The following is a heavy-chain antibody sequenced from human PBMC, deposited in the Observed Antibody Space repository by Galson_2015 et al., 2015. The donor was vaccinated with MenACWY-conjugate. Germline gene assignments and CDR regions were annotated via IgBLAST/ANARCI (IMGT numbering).Heavy chain of an antibody. D-gene: IGHD2-8*02. Sequence: ETLSLTCTASGAAITSSDYYGSWIRQSPGKGLEWIGTVFYNGTTHYNPSLMSRVTMSVDTSKSQISLNLHSATAADTAVYYCAREASYCAGGTCGYFWGQGTLVTVSS. V-gene: IGHV4-39*07. J-gene: IGHJ4*02. CDR2: VFYNGTT. CDR3: AREASYCAGGTCGYF. CDR1: GAAITSSDYY.